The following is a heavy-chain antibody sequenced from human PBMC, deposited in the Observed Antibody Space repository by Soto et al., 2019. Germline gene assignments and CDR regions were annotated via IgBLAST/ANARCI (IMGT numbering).Heavy chain of an antibody. Sequence: QVQLVESGGGVVQPGRSLRLSCAASGFTFSRYDMPWVRQGPGKGRERVAAISYDGSNKYYADSVTGRLTISRDNSKNMLYLQMSRVRAEDTAVYYCARDSARDIVVVGASRDIDEWGKGPLVTASA. CDR3: ARDSARDIVVVGASRDIDE. D-gene: IGHD2-15*01. V-gene: IGHV3-30-3*01. CDR1: GFTFSRYD. CDR2: ISYDGSNK. J-gene: IGHJ4*02.